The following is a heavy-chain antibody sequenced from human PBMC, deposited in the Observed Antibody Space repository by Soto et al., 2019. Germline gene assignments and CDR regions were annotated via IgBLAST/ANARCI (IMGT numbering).Heavy chain of an antibody. J-gene: IGHJ5*02. D-gene: IGHD2-15*01. CDR2: IYWDDDK. CDR3: ARQVRYCSGTGCPNLFDP. Sequence: QITLKESGPTLVKPTQTLTLTCTFSGFSLSTSGVGVGWIRQPPGKALEWLALIYWDDDKRYSPSLKTSLSIAKDTSKTQVLVTMTTMDPVDTATYYCARQVRYCSGTGCPNLFDPWGQGTLVTVSS. V-gene: IGHV2-5*02. CDR1: GFSLSTSGVG.